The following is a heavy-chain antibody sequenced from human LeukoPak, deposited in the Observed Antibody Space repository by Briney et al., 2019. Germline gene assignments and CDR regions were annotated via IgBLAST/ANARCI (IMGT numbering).Heavy chain of an antibody. CDR1: GGSISSGGYY. CDR3: ARGSIQLWLEPIDY. D-gene: IGHD5-18*01. Sequence: PSETLSLTCTVSGGSISSGGYYWSWIRQHPGKGLEWIGYIYYSGSTYYNPSLKSRVTISVDTSKNQFSLKLSSVTAADTAVYYCARGSIQLWLEPIDYWGQGTLVTVSS. V-gene: IGHV4-31*03. CDR2: IYYSGST. J-gene: IGHJ4*02.